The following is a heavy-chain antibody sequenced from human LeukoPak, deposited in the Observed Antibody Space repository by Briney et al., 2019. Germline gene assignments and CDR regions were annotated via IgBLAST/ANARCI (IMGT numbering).Heavy chain of an antibody. CDR3: ASLAHYDILTGYYIVDDY. CDR1: GGSFSGYY. D-gene: IGHD3-9*01. V-gene: IGHV4-34*01. CDR2: INHSGST. J-gene: IGHJ4*02. Sequence: SETLSLTCAVYGGSFSGYYWSWIRQPPGKGLEWIGEINHSGSTNYNPSLKSRVTISVDTSKNQFSLKLSSVTAADTAVYYCASLAHYDILTGYYIVDDYWGQGTLVTVSS.